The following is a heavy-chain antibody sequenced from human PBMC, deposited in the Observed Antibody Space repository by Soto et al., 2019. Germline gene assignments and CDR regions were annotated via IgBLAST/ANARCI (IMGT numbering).Heavy chain of an antibody. CDR1: GGSSSIYY. CDR3: ARDRGSYSQNYYPPYGMDV. CDR2: IYTSGST. Sequence: LTCTVSGGSSSIYYWSWVRQPAWKGLEWIGRIYTSGSTNYNPSLKSRVTMSVDTSKNQFSLKLSSVTAADKAVYYCARDRGSYSQNYYPPYGMDVWGQGTTVTVSS. V-gene: IGHV4-4*07. D-gene: IGHD1-26*01. J-gene: IGHJ6*02.